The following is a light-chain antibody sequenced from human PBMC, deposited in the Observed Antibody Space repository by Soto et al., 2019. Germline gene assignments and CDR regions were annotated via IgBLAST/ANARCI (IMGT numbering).Light chain of an antibody. CDR1: QSISSW. V-gene: IGKV1-5*03. CDR2: KAS. J-gene: IGKJ1*01. Sequence: DIQMTQSPSTLSASVVDRVTITCRASQSISSWLAWYQQKPGKAPKLLIYKASSLESGVPSRFSGSGSGTEFTLTISSLQPDDFATYYCQQYNSYPGRTFGQGTKVDIK. CDR3: QQYNSYPGRT.